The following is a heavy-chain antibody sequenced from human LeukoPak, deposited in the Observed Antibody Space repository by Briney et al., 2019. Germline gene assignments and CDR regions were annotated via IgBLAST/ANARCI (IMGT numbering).Heavy chain of an antibody. V-gene: IGHV3-48*01. J-gene: IGHJ4*02. D-gene: IGHD3-22*01. CDR2: ISDSSSTI. CDR3: AGDLSDDTSGH. Sequence: GGSLRLSCAASGFTFSTFSMNWVRQAPGKGLEWVSYISDSSSTIYYAESVKGRFTTSRDNAKSSLYLQMNSLRAEDTAMYYCAGDLSDDTSGHWGQGTLVTVSS. CDR1: GFTFSTFS.